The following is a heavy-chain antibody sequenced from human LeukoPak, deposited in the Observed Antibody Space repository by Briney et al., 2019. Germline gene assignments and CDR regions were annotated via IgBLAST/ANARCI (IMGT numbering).Heavy chain of an antibody. V-gene: IGHV1-2*02. Sequence: ASVKVSCKASGYTFTGYYMHWVRQAPGQGLEWMGWINPNSGGTNYAQKFQGRVTMTRDTSISTAYMELSRLRSDDTAVYYCARVTKIVNWFDPWGQGTLVTVSS. D-gene: IGHD3-22*01. J-gene: IGHJ5*02. CDR1: GYTFTGYY. CDR2: INPNSGGT. CDR3: ARVTKIVNWFDP.